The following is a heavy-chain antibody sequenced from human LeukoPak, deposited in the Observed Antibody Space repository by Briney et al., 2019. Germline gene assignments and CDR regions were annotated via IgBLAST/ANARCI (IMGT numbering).Heavy chain of an antibody. J-gene: IGHJ6*03. CDR1: GYTFTSYV. V-gene: IGHV1-69*13. D-gene: IGHD6-25*01. CDR3: ASERRMYYYMDV. CDR2: IIPIFGTA. Sequence: SVKVSCKASGYTFTSYVISWVRQAPGQGLEWMGGIIPIFGTANYAQKFQGRVTITADESTSTAYMELSSLRSEDTAVYYCASERRMYYYMDVWGKGTTVTVSS.